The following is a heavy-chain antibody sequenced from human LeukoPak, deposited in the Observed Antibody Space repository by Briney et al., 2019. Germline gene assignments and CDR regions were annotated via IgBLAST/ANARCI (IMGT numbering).Heavy chain of an antibody. D-gene: IGHD6-25*01. V-gene: IGHV4-39*01. CDR3: ARIAAPGLA. CDR1: GASIDRSTYY. J-gene: IGHJ5*02. Sequence: SETLSLTCTVSGASIDRSTYYWGWIRQPPGKGLEWIGSVYYSGSTYYNSALKSRVTISVDTSKNQFSLKLYSVTAADTSVYFCARIAAPGLAWGQGTLVTVSS. CDR2: VYYSGST.